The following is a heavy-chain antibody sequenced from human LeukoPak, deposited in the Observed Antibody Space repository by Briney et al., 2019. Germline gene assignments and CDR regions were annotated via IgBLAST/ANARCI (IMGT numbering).Heavy chain of an antibody. CDR1: GFTFSSYE. CDR2: ISSSGSTI. D-gene: IGHD6-6*01. J-gene: IGHJ4*02. Sequence: GGSLRLSCAASGFTFSSYEMNWVRQAPGKGLEWVSYISSSGSTIYYADSVKGRFTISRDNAKNSLYLQMNSLRAEDTAVYYCARLYSSSSGLKASDYWGQGTLVTVSS. V-gene: IGHV3-48*03. CDR3: ARLYSSSSGLKASDY.